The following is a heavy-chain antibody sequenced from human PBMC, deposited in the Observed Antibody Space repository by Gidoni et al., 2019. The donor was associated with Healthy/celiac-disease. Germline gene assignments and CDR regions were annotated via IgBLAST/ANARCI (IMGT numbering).Heavy chain of an antibody. CDR1: GFTFSSYA. D-gene: IGHD6-13*01. CDR2: ISGSGGST. Sequence: EVQLLESGGGLVQPGGSLRLSCAASGFTFSSYAMSWVRQAPGNGLEWVSAISGSGGSTYYAESVKGRFTISRDNSKNTLYLQMNSLRAEDTAVYYCAKARTSQSYIAAAGYFDYWGQGTLVTVSS. CDR3: AKARTSQSYIAAAGYFDY. V-gene: IGHV3-23*01. J-gene: IGHJ4*02.